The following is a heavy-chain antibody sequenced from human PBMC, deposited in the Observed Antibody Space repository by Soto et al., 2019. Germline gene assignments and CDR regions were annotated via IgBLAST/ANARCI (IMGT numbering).Heavy chain of an antibody. D-gene: IGHD1-26*01. V-gene: IGHV4-61*01. Sequence: TSETLSLTCTVSGGSVSSGNYYWSWIRQPPGKGLEWIGYIFHTGTTNYNPSLKSRVTISLDTSMNQFSLKLSPVTPADTAVYYCTRAPVSGSYCFDFWGQGTPVTVSS. CDR3: TRAPVSGSYCFDF. CDR2: IFHTGTT. CDR1: GGSVSSGNYY. J-gene: IGHJ4*02.